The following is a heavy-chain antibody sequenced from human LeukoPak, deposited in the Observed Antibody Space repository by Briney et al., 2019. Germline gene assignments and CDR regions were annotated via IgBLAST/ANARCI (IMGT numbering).Heavy chain of an antibody. CDR3: ARYDFGDSLDY. CDR1: GDSISSYY. J-gene: IGHJ4*02. CDR2: IYSSGTT. V-gene: IGHV4-4*07. D-gene: IGHD4-17*01. Sequence: SETLSLTCTVSGDSISSYYWSWIRQPAGKGLEWIGRIYSSGTTDYNPSLKSRVTMSVDTSKNQFSLKLSSVTAADTAVYYCARYDFGDSLDYWGQGTLVTVSS.